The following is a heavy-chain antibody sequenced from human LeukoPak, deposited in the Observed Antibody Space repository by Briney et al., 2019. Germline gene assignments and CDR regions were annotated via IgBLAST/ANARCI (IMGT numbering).Heavy chain of an antibody. CDR2: ISSSSSTI. J-gene: IGHJ3*02. V-gene: IGHV3-11*04. D-gene: IGHD5-18*01. Sequence: GGSLRLSCAASGFTFSVYYMSWFRQAPGKGLEWVSYISSSSSTIYYADSVKGRFTISRDNAKNSLYLQMNSLRAEDTAVYYCARDLGIQLWLRAPDAFDIWGQGTMVTVSS. CDR1: GFTFSVYY. CDR3: ARDLGIQLWLRAPDAFDI.